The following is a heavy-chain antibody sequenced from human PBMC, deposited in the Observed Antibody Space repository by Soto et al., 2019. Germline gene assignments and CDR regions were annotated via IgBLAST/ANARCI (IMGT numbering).Heavy chain of an antibody. J-gene: IGHJ6*02. V-gene: IGHV1-3*01. Sequence: QVQLVQSGAEVKQPGASVKVSCKTSGYTFTSYAIHWVRQAPGQSLEWMGCINGGDGNTKYSQNFQGGVTITRDTSASTAYMELSSLRSEDTAVYYCARDVDAGRMGYHYYGMDVWGQGTTVTVSS. CDR3: ARDVDAGRMGYHYYGMDV. CDR1: GYTFTSYA. CDR2: INGGDGNT. D-gene: IGHD2-21*01.